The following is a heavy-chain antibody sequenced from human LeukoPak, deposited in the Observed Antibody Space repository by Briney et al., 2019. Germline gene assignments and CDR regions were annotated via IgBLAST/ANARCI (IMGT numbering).Heavy chain of an antibody. D-gene: IGHD6-13*01. Sequence: GGSLRLSCAASGLTFSNFWMSWVRQAPGKGLEWVAVISYDATNKYYRDSVKGRFTISRDNSKNTLYLQMNSLRVEDTAEYYCARDQDVAAAGTWGSIDYWGQGTLVTVSS. CDR3: ARDQDVAAAGTWGSIDY. J-gene: IGHJ4*02. CDR1: GLTFSNFW. V-gene: IGHV3-30*03. CDR2: ISYDATNK.